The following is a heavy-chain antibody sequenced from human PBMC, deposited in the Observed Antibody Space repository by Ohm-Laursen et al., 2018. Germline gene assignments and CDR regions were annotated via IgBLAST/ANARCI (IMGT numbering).Heavy chain of an antibody. CDR2: ISGSGGST. V-gene: IGHV3-23*01. J-gene: IGHJ6*02. Sequence: SLRLSCAASGFTFSSYSMNWVRQAPGKGLEWVSAISGSGGSTYYADSVKGRFTISRDNSKNTLYLQMNSLRAEDTAVYYCAKDLERSSTSLYYYHGMDVWGQGTTVTLSS. CDR1: GFTFSSYS. CDR3: AKDLERSSTSLYYYHGMDV. D-gene: IGHD2-2*01.